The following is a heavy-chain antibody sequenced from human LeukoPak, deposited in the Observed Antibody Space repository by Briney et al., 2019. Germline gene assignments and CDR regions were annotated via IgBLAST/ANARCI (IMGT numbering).Heavy chain of an antibody. CDR1: GGSFSGYY. V-gene: IGHV4-34*01. CDR2: INHSGST. CDR3: ARHFGSSYYYYYMDV. Sequence: SETLSLTCAVYGGSFSGYYWSWIRQPPGKGLEWIGEINHSGSTNYNPSLKSRVTISVDTSKNQFSLKLSSVTAADTAVYYCARHFGSSYYYYYMDVWGKGTTVTASS. D-gene: IGHD6-6*01. J-gene: IGHJ6*03.